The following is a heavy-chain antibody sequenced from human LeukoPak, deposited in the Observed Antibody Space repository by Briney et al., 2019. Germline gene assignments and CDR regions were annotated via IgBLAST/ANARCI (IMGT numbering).Heavy chain of an antibody. D-gene: IGHD3-22*01. CDR2: IYYSGST. CDR3: ARPTLGGDYDSSGYWYYFDY. V-gene: IGHV4-39*07. CDR1: GGSISSSSYY. Sequence: SETLSLTCTVSGGSISSSSYYWGWIRQPPGKGLEWIGSIYYSGSTYYNPSLKSRVTISVDTSKNQFSLKLSSVTAADTAVYYCARPTLGGDYDSSGYWYYFDYWGQGTLVTVSS. J-gene: IGHJ4*02.